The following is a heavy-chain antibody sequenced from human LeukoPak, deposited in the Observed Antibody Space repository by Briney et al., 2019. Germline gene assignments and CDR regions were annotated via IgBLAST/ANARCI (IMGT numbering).Heavy chain of an antibody. CDR1: GGSFSGYY. CDR3: ARDPNYDSSGYYWYFDL. D-gene: IGHD3-22*01. CDR2: INHSGST. V-gene: IGHV4-34*01. J-gene: IGHJ2*01. Sequence: SETLSLTCADYGGSFSGYYWSWIRQPPGKGLEWIGEINHSGSTNYNPSLKSRVTISVDTSKNQFSLKLSSVTAADTAVYYCARDPNYDSSGYYWYFDLWGRGTLVTVSS.